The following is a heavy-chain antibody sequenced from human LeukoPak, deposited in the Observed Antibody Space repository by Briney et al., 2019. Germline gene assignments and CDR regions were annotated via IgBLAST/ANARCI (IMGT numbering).Heavy chain of an antibody. Sequence: GRSLRLSCAASGFTFSSYGMHWVRQAPGKGLEWVAVIWYDGSNKYYADSVKGRFTISRDNSKNTLYLQMNSLRAEDTAVYYCAKEGRYCSSTSCYGYYYYYMDVWGKGTTVTVSS. CDR2: IWYDGSNK. V-gene: IGHV3-33*06. CDR3: AKEGRYCSSTSCYGYYYYYMDV. D-gene: IGHD2-2*01. CDR1: GFTFSSYG. J-gene: IGHJ6*03.